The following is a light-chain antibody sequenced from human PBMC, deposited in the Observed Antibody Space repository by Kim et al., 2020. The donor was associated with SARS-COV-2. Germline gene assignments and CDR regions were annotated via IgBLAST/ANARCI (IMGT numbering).Light chain of an antibody. J-gene: IGKJ1*01. V-gene: IGKV3-15*01. CDR2: GAS. CDR3: QKYNNWWT. CDR1: QGVSSN. Sequence: FVAPAETAPPSSRASQGVSSNLTWYQQKPGQAPRLIVYGASTRATGIRARFSGRGSGTEFTLTISSLQSVDFAVYYCQKYNNWWTFGQGTKGDIK.